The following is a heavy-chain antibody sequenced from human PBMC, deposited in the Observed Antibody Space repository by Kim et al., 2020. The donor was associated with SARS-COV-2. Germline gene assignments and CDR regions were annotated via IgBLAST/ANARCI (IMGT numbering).Heavy chain of an antibody. CDR1: GGSFSGYY. CDR2: INHSGST. D-gene: IGHD4-17*01. CDR3: ARSGDYRGRYYYYYYGMDV. J-gene: IGHJ6*02. Sequence: SETLSLTCAVYGGSFSGYYWSWIRQPPGKGLEWIGEINHSGSTNYNPSLKSRVTISVDTSKNQFSLKLSSVTAADTAVYYCARSGDYRGRYYYYYYGMDVWGQGTTVTVSS. V-gene: IGHV4-34*01.